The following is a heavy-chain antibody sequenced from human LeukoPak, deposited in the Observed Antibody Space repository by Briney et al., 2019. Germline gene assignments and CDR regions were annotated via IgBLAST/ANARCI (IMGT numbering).Heavy chain of an antibody. J-gene: IGHJ2*01. D-gene: IGHD1-26*01. CDR3: AGPAGTYWYFDL. CDR1: GGSISSDIYY. CDR2: IYYSGNS. V-gene: IGHV4-39*07. Sequence: SQTLSLTCTVSGGSISSDIYYWSWIRQPPGKGLEWIGSIYYSGNSYYNPSLKSRVTMSVDTSKNQFSLKVSSVTAADTAVYYCAGPAGTYWYFDLWGRGTLVTVSS.